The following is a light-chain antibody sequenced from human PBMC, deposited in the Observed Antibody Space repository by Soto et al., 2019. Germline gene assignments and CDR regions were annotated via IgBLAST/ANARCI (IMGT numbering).Light chain of an antibody. CDR2: DTS. V-gene: IGKV3-15*01. CDR3: QQTYSAPPT. J-gene: IGKJ1*01. Sequence: EIVMTQSPATLSVSPGERATLSCRASQSVGSDLAWYQQKPGQAPRLVIYDTSTRATGIPARFSGSGSGTDFTLTISSLQPEDFATYFCQQTYSAPPTFGQGTKVDIK. CDR1: QSVGSD.